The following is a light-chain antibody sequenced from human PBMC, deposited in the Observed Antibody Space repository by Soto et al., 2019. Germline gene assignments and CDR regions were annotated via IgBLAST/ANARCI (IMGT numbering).Light chain of an antibody. Sequence: EIVMTQSPATLSVSPGERTTHSCRASRSVSRILAWYQQKPGQAPRLLIYGASTRATGIPVRFSGSGSGTEFTLTISSLQSEDFAVYYCQQYDKWPPTFGQGTKVDIK. V-gene: IGKV3-15*01. CDR2: GAS. CDR3: QQYDKWPPT. CDR1: RSVSRI. J-gene: IGKJ1*01.